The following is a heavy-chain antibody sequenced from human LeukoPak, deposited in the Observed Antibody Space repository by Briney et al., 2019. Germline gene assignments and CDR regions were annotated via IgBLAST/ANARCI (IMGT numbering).Heavy chain of an antibody. D-gene: IGHD3-3*01. V-gene: IGHV3-73*01. CDR3: TATYYDFWSGYDSDYYYYGMDV. CDR1: GFTFSGSA. CDR2: IRSKANSYAT. J-gene: IGHJ6*02. Sequence: SGGSLRLSCAASGFTFSGSAMHWVRQASGKGLEWVGRIRSKANSYATAYAASVKGRFTISRDDSKNTAYLQMNSLKTEDTAVYYCTATYYDFWSGYDSDYYYYGMDVWGQGTTVTVSS.